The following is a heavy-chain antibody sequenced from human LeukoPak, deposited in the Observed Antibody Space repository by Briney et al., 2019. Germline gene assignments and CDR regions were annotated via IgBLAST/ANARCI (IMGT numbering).Heavy chain of an antibody. Sequence: GGSLRLSCAASGFTFSSYGMHWVRQAPGKGLEWVAFIRYDGSNKYYADSVKGRFTISRDNSKNTLYLQMNSLRAEDTAVYYCAKDQRYYGSGSYYVSYWGQGTLVTVSS. D-gene: IGHD3-10*01. V-gene: IGHV3-30*02. CDR1: GFTFSSYG. J-gene: IGHJ4*02. CDR3: AKDQRYYGSGSYYVSY. CDR2: IRYDGSNK.